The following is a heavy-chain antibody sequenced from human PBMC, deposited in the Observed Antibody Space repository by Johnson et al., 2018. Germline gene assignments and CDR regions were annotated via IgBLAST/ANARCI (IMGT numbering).Heavy chain of an antibody. CDR2: ITWIGGST. J-gene: IGHJ3*02. Sequence: VQLVESGGGVVRPGGSLSLSCAASGFTFDDSGLSWVRQAPGTGLEWVSGITWIGGSTGYADSVEGRFTSSRDNAENSLSLQMNRLSAEDTALYYCARDSGQWLAGVDAFDIWGQGTMVTVSS. CDR1: GFTFDDSG. CDR3: ARDSGQWLAGVDAFDI. D-gene: IGHD6-19*01. V-gene: IGHV3-20*04.